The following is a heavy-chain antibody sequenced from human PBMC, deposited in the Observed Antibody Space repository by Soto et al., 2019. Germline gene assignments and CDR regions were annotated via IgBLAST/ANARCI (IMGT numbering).Heavy chain of an antibody. Sequence: SETLSLTCAVYGGSFSGYYWSWIRQPPGKGLEWIGEINHSGSTNYNPSLKSRVTISVDTSKNQFSLKLSSVTAADTAVYYCARGPLRGIAARPGCFDYWGQGTLVTVSS. V-gene: IGHV4-34*01. CDR1: GGSFSGYY. CDR2: INHSGST. J-gene: IGHJ4*02. CDR3: ARGPLRGIAARPGCFDY. D-gene: IGHD6-6*01.